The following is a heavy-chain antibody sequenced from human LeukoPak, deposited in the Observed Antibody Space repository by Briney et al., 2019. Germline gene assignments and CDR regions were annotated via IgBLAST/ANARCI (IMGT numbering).Heavy chain of an antibody. CDR1: GFTFSSYA. Sequence: GGSLRLSCAASGFTFSSYAMHWVRQAPGKGLEWVAVISYDGSNKYYADSVKGRFTISRDNSKNTLYLQMNSLRAEDTAVYYCARDHSPVVAVAGPDYWGQGTLVTVSS. V-gene: IGHV3-30-3*01. CDR3: ARDHSPVVAVAGPDY. D-gene: IGHD6-19*01. J-gene: IGHJ4*02. CDR2: ISYDGSNK.